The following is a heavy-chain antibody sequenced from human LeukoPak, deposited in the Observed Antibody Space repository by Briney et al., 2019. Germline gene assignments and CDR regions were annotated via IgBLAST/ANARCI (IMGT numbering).Heavy chain of an antibody. Sequence: SVKVSCKASGFTFTSSAMQWVRQARGQRLEWIGWIVVGSGNINYAQKFQERVTITRDMSTSTAYMELSSLRSEDTAVYYCAAAYPSYYDSSGYGPDFEYWGQGTLVTVSS. J-gene: IGHJ4*02. V-gene: IGHV1-58*02. CDR2: IVVGSGNI. CDR3: AAAYPSYYDSSGYGPDFEY. D-gene: IGHD3-22*01. CDR1: GFTFTSSA.